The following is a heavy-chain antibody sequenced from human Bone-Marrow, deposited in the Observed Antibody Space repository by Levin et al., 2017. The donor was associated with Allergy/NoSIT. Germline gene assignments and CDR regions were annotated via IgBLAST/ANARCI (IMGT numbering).Heavy chain of an antibody. CDR3: TKDIFNND. CDR2: IKSKTDGETT. D-gene: IGHD2-15*01. CDR1: GFTFSNAW. Sequence: PGESLKISCAASGFTFSNAWMNWVRQAPGKGLEWVGRIKSKTDGETTDYAAPVRGRFTISRDDSKNTLYLQMNSLQTEDTAVYYCTKDIFNNDWGQGTLVIVSS. J-gene: IGHJ4*02. V-gene: IGHV3-15*07.